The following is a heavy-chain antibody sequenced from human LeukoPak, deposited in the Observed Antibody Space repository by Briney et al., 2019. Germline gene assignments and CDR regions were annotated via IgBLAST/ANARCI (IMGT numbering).Heavy chain of an antibody. V-gene: IGHV1-8*01. Sequence: ASVMVSCKASGYTFTSYDINWVRQATGQGLEWMGWMNPNSGNTGYAQKFQGRVTITADKSTSTAYMELSGLRSEDTAVYYCARGSGYGDYRLAYFDYWGQGTLVTVSS. J-gene: IGHJ4*02. CDR3: ARGSGYGDYRLAYFDY. CDR2: MNPNSGNT. CDR1: GYTFTSYD. D-gene: IGHD4-17*01.